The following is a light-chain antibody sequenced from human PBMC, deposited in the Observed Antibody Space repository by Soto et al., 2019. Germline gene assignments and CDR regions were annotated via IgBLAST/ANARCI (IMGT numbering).Light chain of an antibody. V-gene: IGKV1-5*01. J-gene: IGKJ1*01. Sequence: DIQMTQSPSTLSAFVGDRDTNTCRASHSIGTWFAWYQQRPGKAPKLLISDASSLESGVPSRFSGSGSGTEFTLTISSLQPDDFATYYCQFFGTFGQGTKVDIK. CDR3: QFFGT. CDR2: DAS. CDR1: HSIGTW.